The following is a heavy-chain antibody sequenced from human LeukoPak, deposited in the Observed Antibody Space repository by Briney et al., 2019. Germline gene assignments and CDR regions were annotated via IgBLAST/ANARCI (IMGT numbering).Heavy chain of an antibody. D-gene: IGHD3-22*01. J-gene: IGHJ4*02. CDR3: AKLAYDSNAYPF. CDR1: GFTFSSYD. V-gene: IGHV3-30-3*02. CDR2: ISYDGSNK. Sequence: PGRSLRLSCAASGFTFSSYDMHWVRQAPGKGLEWVAVISYDGSNKYYADSVKGRFTISRDNSQNTLYLQMNSLTAEDTAVYYCAKLAYDSNAYPFWGQGTLVTVSS.